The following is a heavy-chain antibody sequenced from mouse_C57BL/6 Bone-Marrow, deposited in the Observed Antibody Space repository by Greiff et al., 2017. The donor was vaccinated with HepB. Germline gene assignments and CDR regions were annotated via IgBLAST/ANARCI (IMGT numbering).Heavy chain of an antibody. CDR1: GFTFSDYY. CDR3: ARRDFDY. CDR2: ISNGGGST. V-gene: IGHV5-12*01. J-gene: IGHJ2*01. Sequence: EVKLVESGGGLVQPGGSLKLSCAASGFTFSDYYMYWVRQTLEKRLEWVAYISNGGGSTYYPDTVKGRFTISRDNAKNTLYLQMSRLKSEDTAMYYCARRDFDYWGQGTTLTVSS.